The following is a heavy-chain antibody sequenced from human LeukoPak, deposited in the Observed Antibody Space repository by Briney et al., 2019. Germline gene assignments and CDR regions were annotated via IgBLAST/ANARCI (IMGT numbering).Heavy chain of an antibody. CDR2: IYYSGST. J-gene: IGHJ4*02. D-gene: IGHD6-6*01. CDR1: GYSISSGYY. V-gene: IGHV4-38-2*01. CDR3: AALTPVHSSSSLDY. Sequence: SETLSLTCAVSGYSISSGYYWGWIRQPPGKGLEWIGSIYYSGSTYYNPSLKSRVTISVDTSKNQFSLKLSSVTAADTAVYYCAALTPVHSSSSLDYWGQGTLVTVSS.